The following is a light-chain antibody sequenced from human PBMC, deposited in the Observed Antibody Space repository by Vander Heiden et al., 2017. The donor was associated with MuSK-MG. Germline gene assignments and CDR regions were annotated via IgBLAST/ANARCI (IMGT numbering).Light chain of an antibody. J-gene: IGKJ4*01. CDR1: QDINNY. CDR2: EAS. V-gene: IGKV1-33*01. Sequence: DIRMTQSPSSLSATVGDRVTVTCQASQDINNYLNWYQVKPGKAPRLLISEASNLETGVPFRFSGSGSGTDFTFTINSLQPEVIATYYCQQYDSHPLTFGGGSKVEI. CDR3: QQYDSHPLT.